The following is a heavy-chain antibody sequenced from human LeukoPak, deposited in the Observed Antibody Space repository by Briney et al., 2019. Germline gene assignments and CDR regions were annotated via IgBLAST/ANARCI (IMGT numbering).Heavy chain of an antibody. CDR3: ARKRIAVAGGNYYYYYGMDV. V-gene: IGHV1-2*04. CDR1: GYTLTELS. J-gene: IGHJ6*02. D-gene: IGHD6-19*01. Sequence: ASVKVSCKVSGYTLTELSMHWVRQAPGKGLEWMGWINPNSGGTNYAQKFQGWVTMTRDTSISTAYMELSRLRSDDTAVYYCARKRIAVAGGNYYYYYGMDVWGQGTTVTVSS. CDR2: INPNSGGT.